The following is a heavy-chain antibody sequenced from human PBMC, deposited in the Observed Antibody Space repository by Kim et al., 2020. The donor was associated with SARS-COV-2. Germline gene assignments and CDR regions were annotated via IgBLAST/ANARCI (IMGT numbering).Heavy chain of an antibody. J-gene: IGHJ6*03. CDR2: INHSGST. CDR1: GGSFSGYY. V-gene: IGHV4-34*01. D-gene: IGHD2-2*01. CDR3: ARGRGDIVVVPAARPRYMDV. Sequence: SETLSLTCAVYGGSFSGYYWSWIRQPPGKGLEWIGEINHSGSTNYNPSLKSRVTISVDTSKNQFSLKLSSVTAADTAVYYCARGRGDIVVVPAARPRYMDVWGKGTTVTVSS.